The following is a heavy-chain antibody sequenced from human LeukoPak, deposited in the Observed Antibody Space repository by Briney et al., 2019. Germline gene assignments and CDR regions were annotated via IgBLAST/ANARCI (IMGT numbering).Heavy chain of an antibody. CDR2: IYYSGST. V-gene: IGHV4-59*01. J-gene: IGHJ4*02. CDR3: ARDRSGSYCDY. CDR1: GGSISSYY. D-gene: IGHD1-26*01. Sequence: SETLSLTCTVSGGSISSYYWSWIRQPPGKGLEWIGYIYYSGSTNYNPSLKSRVTISVDTSKNQFSLKLSSVTAADTAVYYCARDRSGSYCDYWGQGTLVTVSS.